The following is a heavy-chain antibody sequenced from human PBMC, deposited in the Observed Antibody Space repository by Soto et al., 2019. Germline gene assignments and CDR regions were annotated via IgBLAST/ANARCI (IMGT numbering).Heavy chain of an antibody. D-gene: IGHD2-21*02. J-gene: IGHJ4*02. V-gene: IGHV3-30-3*01. Sequence: PGWSLRLSCAASGFTFSAYAFHWVRQAPGKGLEWLSVISYDGRETHYADSVEVRFIISRDSSKKTAYLQMNSLRGDDTAVYFCATDPVAVTGSFIDSWGQGTLVTVSS. CDR2: ISYDGRET. CDR1: GFTFSAYA. CDR3: ATDPVAVTGSFIDS.